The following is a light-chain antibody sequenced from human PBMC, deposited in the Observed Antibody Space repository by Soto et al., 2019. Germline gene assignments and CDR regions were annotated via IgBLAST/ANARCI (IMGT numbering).Light chain of an antibody. CDR2: SNN. J-gene: IGLJ2*01. Sequence: QPALTQPPSASGTPGQRVTISCSGSSSNIGSNTVNWYQQLPGTAPKLLIYSNNQRPSGVPDRFSGSKSGTSASLAISGLQSEDEADYYCAAWDDSLNAYVVFGGGTKVTVL. V-gene: IGLV1-44*01. CDR3: AAWDDSLNAYVV. CDR1: SSNIGSNT.